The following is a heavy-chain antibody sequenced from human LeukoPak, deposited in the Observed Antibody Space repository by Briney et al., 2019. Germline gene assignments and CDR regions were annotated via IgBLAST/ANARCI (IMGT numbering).Heavy chain of an antibody. Sequence: PSETLSLTCSVSGGSINNHIWSWIRQPPGKGLEWIGYISYSGSANYNPSLKSRVTISVDTSKNQFSLKVTSVTAADTAVYYCARAWGFWSGYYTNWFDPWGQGTLVTVSS. D-gene: IGHD3-3*01. CDR2: ISYSGSA. J-gene: IGHJ5*02. CDR3: ARAWGFWSGYYTNWFDP. CDR1: GGSINNHI. V-gene: IGHV4-59*11.